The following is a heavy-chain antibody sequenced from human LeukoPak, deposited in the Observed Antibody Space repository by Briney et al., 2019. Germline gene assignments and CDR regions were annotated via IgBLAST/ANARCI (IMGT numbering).Heavy chain of an antibody. CDR3: ARLVGATTPIDY. V-gene: IGHV1-69*01. D-gene: IGHD1-26*01. CDR2: IIPTFGTA. CDR1: GGTFSSYA. Sequence: VASVKVSCKASGGTFSSYAISWVRQAPGQGLEWMGGIIPTFGTANYVQKFQGRVTITADESTSTAYMELSSLRSEDTAVYYCARLVGATTPIDYWGQGTLVTVSS. J-gene: IGHJ4*02.